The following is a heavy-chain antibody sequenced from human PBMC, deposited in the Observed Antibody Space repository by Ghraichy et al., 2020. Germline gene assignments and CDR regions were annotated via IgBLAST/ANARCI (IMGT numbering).Heavy chain of an antibody. D-gene: IGHD3-22*01. V-gene: IGHV1-18*01. J-gene: IGHJ6*02. CDR1: GYTFTSYG. Sequence: ASVKVSCKASGYTFTSYGISWVRQAPGQGLEWMGWISAYNGNTNYAQKLQGRVTMTTDTSTSTAYMELRSLRSDDTAVYYCARDLGGYYDSSGYYYYGMDVWGQGTTVTVSS. CDR2: ISAYNGNT. CDR3: ARDLGGYYDSSGYYYYGMDV.